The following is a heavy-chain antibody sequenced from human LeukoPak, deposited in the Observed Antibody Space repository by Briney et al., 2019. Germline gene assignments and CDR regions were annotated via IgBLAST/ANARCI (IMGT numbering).Heavy chain of an antibody. CDR1: GFDFTAYG. D-gene: IGHD5-18*01. J-gene: IGHJ4*02. CDR3: ARHFHSAWFGF. CDR2: IYPGGSNG. Sequence: GASLKISCKXSGFDFTAYGIAWGRQLPGKGLEGMGNIYPGGSNGRYSLSFQGQVTMSADKSITTVYLQWSSLKPSDTAMCYCARHFHSAWFGFWGQGSLVTVCS. V-gene: IGHV5-51*01.